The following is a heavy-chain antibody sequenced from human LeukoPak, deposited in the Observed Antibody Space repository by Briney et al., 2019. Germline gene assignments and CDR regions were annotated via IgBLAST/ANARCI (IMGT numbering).Heavy chain of an antibody. CDR2: ISSSGLTA. D-gene: IGHD3-10*01. J-gene: IGHJ4*02. V-gene: IGHV3-48*03. CDR3: ARDSLYGTGRVVFDY. Sequence: GGSLRLSCAASGSTFSRHEMNWVRQAPGKGLEWLSYISSSGLTAYYADSVLGRFTISGDNAKNSLYLQMNSLRADDTAVYYCARDSLYGTGRVVFDYWGQGTLVTVSS. CDR1: GSTFSRHE.